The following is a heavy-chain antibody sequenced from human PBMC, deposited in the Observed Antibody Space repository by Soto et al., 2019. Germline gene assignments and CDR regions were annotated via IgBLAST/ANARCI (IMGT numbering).Heavy chain of an antibody. CDR1: GYTFTSYG. V-gene: IGHV1-18*01. D-gene: IGHD1-26*01. CDR2: ISAYNVNT. CDR3: AMTSGSSYWFDH. J-gene: IGHJ5*02. Sequence: QVQLVQSGSEVKKPGASVKVSCKASGYTFTSYGISWVRQAPGQGLEWMGWISAYNVNTNYAQKLQGRVTMTTDTSTLTAYLELRSLRSAATAVYYCAMTSGSSYWFDHWGQGALFTVAS.